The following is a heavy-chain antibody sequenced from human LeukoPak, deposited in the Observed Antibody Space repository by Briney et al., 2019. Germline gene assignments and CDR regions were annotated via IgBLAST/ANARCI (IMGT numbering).Heavy chain of an antibody. Sequence: ASVKVSCKASGYTFTSYYMHWVRQAPGQGLEWMGIINPSGGSTSYAQKFQGRVTISVDTSKNQFSLKLSSVTAADTAVYYCARGDYYGSGSMFDYWGQGTLVTVSS. CDR2: INPSGGST. V-gene: IGHV1-46*01. CDR3: ARGDYYGSGSMFDY. D-gene: IGHD3-10*01. CDR1: GYTFTSYY. J-gene: IGHJ4*02.